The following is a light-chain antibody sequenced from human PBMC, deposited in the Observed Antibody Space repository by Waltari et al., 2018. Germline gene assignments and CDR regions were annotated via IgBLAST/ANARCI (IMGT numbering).Light chain of an antibody. CDR3: LLFYNVPRL. CDR1: TGPVTRGHY. Sequence: QAVVTQEPSLTVSPGGTVTLTCSSSTGPVTRGHYPYWFQQKPGQAPRTLIYATSNTLSCTPSRFTGSLFGVKAALTLSCAQPEDESEYFCLLFYNVPRLFVGGTKLTVL. V-gene: IGLV7-46*01. J-gene: IGLJ3*02. CDR2: ATS.